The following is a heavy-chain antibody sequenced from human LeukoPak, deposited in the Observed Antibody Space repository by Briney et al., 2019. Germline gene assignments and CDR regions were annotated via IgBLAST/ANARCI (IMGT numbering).Heavy chain of an antibody. Sequence: PGGSLRLSCAASGLTFSSYSMNWVRQAPGKGLEWVSYISSSSSYIYYADSVKRRFTISRDNAKNSLYLQMNSLRAEHTAVYYCARVEQKPRAVCGMDVWVQGTTVTVSS. D-gene: IGHD6-13*01. J-gene: IGHJ6*02. CDR3: ARVEQKPRAVCGMDV. CDR2: ISSSSSYI. V-gene: IGHV3-21*01. CDR1: GLTFSSYS.